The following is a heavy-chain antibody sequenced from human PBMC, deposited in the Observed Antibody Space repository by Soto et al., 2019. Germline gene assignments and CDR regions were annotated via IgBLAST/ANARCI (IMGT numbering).Heavy chain of an antibody. CDR1: GFTVSSNY. CDR2: IYSGGST. Sequence: GGSLRLSCAASGFTVSSNYMSWVRQAPGKGLEWVSVIYSGGSTYYADSVKGRFTISRHNSKNTLYLQMNSLRAEDTAVHYCARDDSGSSWNYWGQGTLVTVSS. J-gene: IGHJ4*02. D-gene: IGHD6-13*01. V-gene: IGHV3-53*04. CDR3: ARDDSGSSWNY.